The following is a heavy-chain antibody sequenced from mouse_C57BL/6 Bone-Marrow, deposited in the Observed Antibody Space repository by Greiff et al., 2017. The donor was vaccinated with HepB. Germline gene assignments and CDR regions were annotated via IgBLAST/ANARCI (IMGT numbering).Heavy chain of an antibody. D-gene: IGHD1-1*01. CDR1: GYTFTSYW. J-gene: IGHJ2*01. Sequence: QVQLQQSGAELAKPGASVKLSCKASGYTFTSYWMHWVKQRPGQGLEWIGYINPSSGYTKYNQKFKDKATLTADKSSSTAYMQLSSLTYEDSAVYYCAPHYFCGSRYVDYWGQGTTLTVSS. CDR3: APHYFCGSRYVDY. V-gene: IGHV1-7*01. CDR2: INPSSGYT.